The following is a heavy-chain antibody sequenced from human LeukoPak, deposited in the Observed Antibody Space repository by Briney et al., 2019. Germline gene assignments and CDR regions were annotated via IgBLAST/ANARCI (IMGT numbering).Heavy chain of an antibody. CDR1: GFTFSSYA. Sequence: PGGSLRLSCAASGFTFSSYAMSWVRQAPGKGLEWVSAISGSGGSTYYADSVKGRFTISRDNSKNTLYLQMNSLRAEDTAVYYCAKDETMIVVVIISFDYWGQGTLVTVSS. CDR2: ISGSGGST. D-gene: IGHD3-22*01. J-gene: IGHJ4*02. V-gene: IGHV3-23*01. CDR3: AKDETMIVVVIISFDY.